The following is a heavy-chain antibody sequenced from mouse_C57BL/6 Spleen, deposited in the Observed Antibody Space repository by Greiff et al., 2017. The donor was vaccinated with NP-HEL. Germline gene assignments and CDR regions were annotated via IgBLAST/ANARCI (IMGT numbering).Heavy chain of an antibody. D-gene: IGHD2-12*01. V-gene: IGHV1-55*01. CDR2: IYPGSGST. CDR1: GYTFTSYW. J-gene: IGHJ3*01. CDR3: VRECYYSHWGFAY. Sequence: VQLQQSGAELVKPGASVKMSCKASGYTFTSYWITWVKQRPGQGLEWIGDIYPGSGSTNYNEKFKSKATLTVDTSSSTAYMQLSSLTSEDSAVYYCVRECYYSHWGFAYGGQGTLVTVSA.